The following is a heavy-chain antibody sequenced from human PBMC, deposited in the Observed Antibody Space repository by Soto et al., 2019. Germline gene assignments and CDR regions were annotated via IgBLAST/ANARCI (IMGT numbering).Heavy chain of an antibody. D-gene: IGHD5-12*01. CDR3: AWNYSGYDY. J-gene: IGHJ4*02. Sequence: PSETLSLTCTVSGGSIGTYYWSWIRQPPGKGLEWIGYIYYSGNTDYNPSLKSRVTISVDTSKNQFSLKLSSVTAADTAVYYCAWNYSGYDYWGQGTLVTVSS. V-gene: IGHV4-59*08. CDR2: IYYSGNT. CDR1: GGSIGTYY.